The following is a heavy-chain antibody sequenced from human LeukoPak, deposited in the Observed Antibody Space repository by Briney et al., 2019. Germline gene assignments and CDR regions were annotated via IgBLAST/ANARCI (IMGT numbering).Heavy chain of an antibody. CDR1: GFTFSTYS. V-gene: IGHV3-48*04. Sequence: PGGSLRLSCAASGFTFSTYSIDWVRQAPGKGLEWVSYISSSGSTIYYADSVKGRFTISRDNAKNSLYLQMNSLRAEDTAVYYCARAASSSSPVDYWGQGTLVTVSS. D-gene: IGHD6-6*01. CDR3: ARAASSSSPVDY. CDR2: ISSSGSTI. J-gene: IGHJ4*02.